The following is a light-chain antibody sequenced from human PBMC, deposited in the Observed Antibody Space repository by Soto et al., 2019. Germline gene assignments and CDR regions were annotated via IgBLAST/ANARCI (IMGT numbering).Light chain of an antibody. Sequence: DIQMTQSPSSLSASVGDRVTITCKASQDITTYLNWYQQKPGKAPKLLIYDASNLETGVPSRFSGSGSETDFTFTISSLQPEDVATYYCQQYDHLPLTFGGGTKVEIK. V-gene: IGKV1-33*01. J-gene: IGKJ4*01. CDR1: QDITTY. CDR2: DAS. CDR3: QQYDHLPLT.